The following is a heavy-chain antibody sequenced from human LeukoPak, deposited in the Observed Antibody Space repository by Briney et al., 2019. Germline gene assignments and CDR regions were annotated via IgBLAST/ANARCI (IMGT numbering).Heavy chain of an antibody. CDR2: IYIGCST. CDR1: GFTVSSNY. Sequence: GGSLRLSCAASGFTVSSNYMSWVRQAPGKGLEWVSVIYIGCSTYYSDSVSGRFTISSDNSKNTLYLQMNRLKAEDTVVYYCARVSSTTSFDYWGQGTLVTVSS. D-gene: IGHD4-17*01. J-gene: IGHJ4*02. CDR3: ARVSSTTSFDY. V-gene: IGHV3-53*01.